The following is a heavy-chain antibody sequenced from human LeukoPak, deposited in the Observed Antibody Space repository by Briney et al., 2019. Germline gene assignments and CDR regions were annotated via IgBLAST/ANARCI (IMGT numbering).Heavy chain of an antibody. V-gene: IGHV4-59*01. J-gene: IGHJ5*02. CDR2: IYYTGST. Sequence: SETLSLTCSVSGGSISSNYWSWIPQPPGKGLEWIGYIYYTGSTKYNPSLKSRVTISVDTSKNQFSLKLSSVTAADTAIYYCARLRNYGNSPNWFDPWGQGTLVTVSS. D-gene: IGHD3-16*01. CDR3: ARLRNYGNSPNWFDP. CDR1: GGSISSNY.